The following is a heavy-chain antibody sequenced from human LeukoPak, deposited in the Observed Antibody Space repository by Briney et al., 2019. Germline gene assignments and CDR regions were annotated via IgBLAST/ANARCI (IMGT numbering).Heavy chain of an antibody. CDR1: GGSISNAY. Sequence: PSETLSLTCTVSGGSISNAYWSWIRQPPGRGLEWIGYIYPSGSTNYHPPLKSRVTISVDTSKNHFALNLSSVTAADTAVYYCAKSYFDYSTYYSYYFNLWGQGALVTVSS. CDR2: IYPSGST. D-gene: IGHD4-11*01. J-gene: IGHJ4*02. V-gene: IGHV4-4*09. CDR3: AKSYFDYSTYYSYYFNL.